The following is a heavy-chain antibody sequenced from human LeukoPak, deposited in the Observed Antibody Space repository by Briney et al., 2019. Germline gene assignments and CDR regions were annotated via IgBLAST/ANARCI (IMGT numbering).Heavy chain of an antibody. CDR3: ARPAYCGGDCYSDAFDI. CDR2: IYPGDSDT. D-gene: IGHD2-21*01. J-gene: IGHJ3*02. CDR1: GYTFTSYW. Sequence: GESLKISCKGSGYTFTSYWIGWVRQMPGKGLEWMGIIYPGDSDTRYSPSFQGQVTISADKSISAAYLQWSSLKASDTAMYYCARPAYCGGDCYSDAFDIRGQGTMVTVSS. V-gene: IGHV5-51*01.